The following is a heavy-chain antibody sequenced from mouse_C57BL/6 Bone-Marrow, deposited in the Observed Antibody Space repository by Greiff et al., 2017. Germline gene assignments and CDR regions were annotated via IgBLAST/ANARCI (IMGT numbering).Heavy chain of an antibody. CDR2: INPSTGGT. D-gene: IGHD4-1*01. V-gene: IGHV1-42*01. CDR1: GYSFTGYY. J-gene: IGHJ4*01. CDR3: ARDWDGHYAMDY. Sequence: VQLQQSGPELVKPGASVKISCKASGYSFTGYYMNWVKQSPEKSLEWIGEINPSTGGTTYNQKFKAKATLTVDKSSSTAYMQLKSLTSEDSAVYYCARDWDGHYAMDYWGQGTSVTVSS.